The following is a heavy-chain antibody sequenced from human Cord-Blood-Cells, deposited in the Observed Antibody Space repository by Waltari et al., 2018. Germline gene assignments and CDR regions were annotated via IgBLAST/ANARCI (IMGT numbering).Heavy chain of an antibody. CDR1: GFTVSSNY. D-gene: IGHD3-10*01. Sequence: EVQLVESGGGLIQPGGSLRLSCAASGFTVSSNYMCWVRQAPGKGLEWVSVSYSGGSTYYADSVKGRFTISRDNSKNTLYLQMNSLRAEDTAVYYCARIWFGELPDYWGQGTLVTVSS. CDR2: SYSGGST. J-gene: IGHJ4*02. V-gene: IGHV3-53*01. CDR3: ARIWFGELPDY.